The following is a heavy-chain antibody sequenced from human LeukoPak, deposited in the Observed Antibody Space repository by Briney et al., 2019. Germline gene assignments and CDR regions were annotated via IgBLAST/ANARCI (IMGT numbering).Heavy chain of an antibody. CDR3: ARAGAKSGVRRYFDY. V-gene: IGHV3-33*01. Sequence: GGSLRLSCAASGFTFSSYGMHWVRQAPGKGLEWVAVIWYDGSNKYYADSEKGRFTISRDNSKNTLYLQMNSLRAEDTAVYYCARAGAKSGVRRYFDYWGQGTLVTVSS. D-gene: IGHD7-27*01. J-gene: IGHJ4*02. CDR1: GFTFSSYG. CDR2: IWYDGSNK.